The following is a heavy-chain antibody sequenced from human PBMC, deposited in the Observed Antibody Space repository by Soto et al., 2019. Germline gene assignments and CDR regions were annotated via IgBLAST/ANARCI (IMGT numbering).Heavy chain of an antibody. CDR2: IYYSGST. J-gene: IGHJ5*02. Sequence: SETLSLTCTVSGGSISSYYWSWIRQPPGKGLEWIGYIYYSGSTNYNPSLKSRVTISVDTSKNQFSLKLSSVTAADTAVYYCARERGAVAGSGYWFDPWGQETLVTVSS. CDR1: GGSISSYY. D-gene: IGHD6-19*01. V-gene: IGHV4-59*01. CDR3: ARERGAVAGSGYWFDP.